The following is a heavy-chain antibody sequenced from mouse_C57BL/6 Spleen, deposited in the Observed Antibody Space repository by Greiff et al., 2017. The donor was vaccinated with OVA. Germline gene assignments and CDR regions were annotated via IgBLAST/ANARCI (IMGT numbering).Heavy chain of an antibody. V-gene: IGHV14-4*01. CDR3: TTSLYGYYVNFDV. Sequence: VQLKESGAELVRPGASVKLSCTASGFNIKDDYMHWVKQRPEQGLEWIGWIDPENGDTEYASKFQGKATITADTSSNTAYLQLSSLTSEDTAVYYCTTSLYGYYVNFDVWGTGTTVTVSS. J-gene: IGHJ1*03. CDR1: GFNIKDDY. D-gene: IGHD2-3*01. CDR2: IDPENGDT.